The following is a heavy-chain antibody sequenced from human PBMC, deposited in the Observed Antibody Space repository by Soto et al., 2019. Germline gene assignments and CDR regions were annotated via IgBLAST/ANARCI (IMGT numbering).Heavy chain of an antibody. D-gene: IGHD1-26*01. Sequence: PSETLSLTCTVSGGSIISYFWTWIRQSPGKGLQWIGYSHYSGNTNYNPSLKSRVTISVDTSKNQFSLKLSSVTAADTAVYYCARRRSTPTFFDVWGQGTMVTVSS. CDR2: SHYSGNT. V-gene: IGHV4-59*01. CDR1: GGSIISYF. CDR3: ARRRSTPTFFDV. J-gene: IGHJ3*01.